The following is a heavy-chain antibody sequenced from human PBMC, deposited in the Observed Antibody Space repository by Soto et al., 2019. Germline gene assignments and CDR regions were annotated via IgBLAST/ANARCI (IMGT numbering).Heavy chain of an antibody. CDR1: GYTFTGYY. J-gene: IGHJ3*02. V-gene: IGHV1-2*04. CDR3: ARGSGEKEGNAFDI. D-gene: IGHD7-27*01. CDR2: INPNSGGT. Sequence: ASVKVSCKASGYTFTGYYMHWVRQAPGQGLEWMGWINPNSGGTNYAQKFQGWVTMTRDTSISTAYMELSRLRSDDTAVYYCARGSGEKEGNAFDIWGQGTMVTVSS.